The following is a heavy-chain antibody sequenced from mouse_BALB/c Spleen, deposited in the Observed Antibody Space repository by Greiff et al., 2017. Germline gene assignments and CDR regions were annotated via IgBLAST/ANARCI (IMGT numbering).Heavy chain of an antibody. V-gene: IGHV5-17*02. Sequence: EVKLVESGGGLVQPGGSRKLSCAASGFTFSSFGMHWVRQAPEKGLEWVAYISSGSSTIYYADTVKGRFTISRDNPKNTLFLQMTSLRSEDTAMYYCARNYGNYVATMDYWGQGTSVTVSS. CDR2: ISSGSSTI. J-gene: IGHJ4*01. CDR1: GFTFSSFG. CDR3: ARNYGNYVATMDY. D-gene: IGHD2-1*01.